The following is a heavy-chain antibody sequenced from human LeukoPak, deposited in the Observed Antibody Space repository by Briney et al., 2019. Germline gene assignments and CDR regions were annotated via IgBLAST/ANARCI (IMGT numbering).Heavy chain of an antibody. CDR1: GFTFSSYA. D-gene: IGHD1-26*01. V-gene: IGHV3-23*01. Sequence: GXXLRLSCAASGFTFSSYAMSWVCQAPGKGLEWVSAISGSGGSTYYADSVKGRFTIARENCKKTVYMKMNRQRAEDTAVYYCAKDKGSSGSQKAWYYFDYWGQGTLVTVSS. CDR2: ISGSGGST. J-gene: IGHJ4*02. CDR3: AKDKGSSGSQKAWYYFDY.